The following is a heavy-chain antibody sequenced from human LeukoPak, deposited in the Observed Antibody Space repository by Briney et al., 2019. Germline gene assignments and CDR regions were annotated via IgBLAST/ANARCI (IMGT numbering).Heavy chain of an antibody. V-gene: IGHV3-48*03. CDR2: ISSSGSTI. J-gene: IGHJ4*02. CDR1: GFTFSSYE. Sequence: QPGGSLRLPCAASGFTFSSYEMNWVRQAPGKGLEWVSYISSSGSTIYYADSLKGRFTISRDIAKNSLYLQMNSLRAEDTAVYYCARAHYYDSSGLDFWGQGTLVTVSS. CDR3: ARAHYYDSSGLDF. D-gene: IGHD3-22*01.